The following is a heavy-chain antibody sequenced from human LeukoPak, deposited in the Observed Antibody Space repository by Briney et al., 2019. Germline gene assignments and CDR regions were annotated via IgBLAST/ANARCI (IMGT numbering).Heavy chain of an antibody. CDR2: IYYTGST. CDR3: ARRRAYNDYAAGLYYYFMGV. CDR1: GGSINSYY. V-gene: IGHV4-59*01. D-gene: IGHD4-17*01. Sequence: SETLSLTCSVSGGSINSYYWSWIRQPPGKGLEWIGFIYYTGSTNYDPSLRSRVTISVDTSKNQVSLKLSSVTAADTAVYYCARRRAYNDYAAGLYYYFMGVWGKGTTVVVSS. J-gene: IGHJ6*03.